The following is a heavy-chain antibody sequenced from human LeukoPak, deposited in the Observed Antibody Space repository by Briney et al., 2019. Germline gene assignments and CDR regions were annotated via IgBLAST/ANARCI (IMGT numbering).Heavy chain of an antibody. CDR1: GFTFSSYA. V-gene: IGHV3-23*01. J-gene: IGHJ4*02. D-gene: IGHD4-17*01. CDR3: AKVLAHDYGDYGDY. CDR2: ISGSGGST. Sequence: GGSLRLSCVASGFTFSSYAMSWVRQAPGKGLEWVSAISGSGGSTYYADSVKGRFTISRDNSKNTLYLQMNSLRAEDTAVYYCAKVLAHDYGDYGDYWGQGTLVTVSS.